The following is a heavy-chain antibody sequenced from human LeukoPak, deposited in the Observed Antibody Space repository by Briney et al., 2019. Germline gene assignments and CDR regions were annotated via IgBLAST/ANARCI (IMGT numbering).Heavy chain of an antibody. CDR1: GGSISSYY. J-gene: IGHJ4*02. D-gene: IGHD3-22*01. V-gene: IGHV4-59*01. Sequence: SETLSLTCTVSGGSISSYYWSWIRQPPGKGLEWIGYIYDSGSTNYNPSLKSRVTISVDTSKNQFSLKLSSVTAADTAVYYCARGKSITMIVVDWGQGTLVTVSS. CDR3: ARGKSITMIVVD. CDR2: IYDSGST.